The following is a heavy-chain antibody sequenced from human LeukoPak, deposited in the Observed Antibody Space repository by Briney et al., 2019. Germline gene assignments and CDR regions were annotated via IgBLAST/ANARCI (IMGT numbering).Heavy chain of an antibody. CDR2: ISSSSSYI. J-gene: IGHJ6*02. CDR3: ARDGEYSYGWGRYYYYGMDV. V-gene: IGHV3-21*01. D-gene: IGHD5-18*01. CDR1: GFTFSSYS. Sequence: GGSLRLSCAASGFTFSSYSMNWVRQAAGKGLEWVSSISSSSSYIYYADSVKGRFTISRDNAKNSLYLQMNSLRAEDTAVYYCARDGEYSYGWGRYYYYGMDVWGQGPTVTVS.